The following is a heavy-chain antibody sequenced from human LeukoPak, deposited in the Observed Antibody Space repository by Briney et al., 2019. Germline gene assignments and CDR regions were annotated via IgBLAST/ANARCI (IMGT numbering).Heavy chain of an antibody. J-gene: IGHJ3*02. CDR3: AREGAWLFESLYAFDI. CDR2: IYYSGST. Sequence: PSQTLSLTCTVSGGSISSGGYYWSWIRQHPGKGLEWIGYIYYSGSTYYNPSLKSRVTISVDTSKNQFSLKLSSVTAADTAVYYCAREGAWLFESLYAFDIWGQGTMVTVSS. V-gene: IGHV4-31*03. CDR1: GGSISSGGYY. D-gene: IGHD3-9*01.